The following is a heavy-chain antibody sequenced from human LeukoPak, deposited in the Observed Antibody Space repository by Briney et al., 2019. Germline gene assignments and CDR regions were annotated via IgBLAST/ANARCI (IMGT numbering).Heavy chain of an antibody. Sequence: SETLSLTCAVYGGSFSGYHWSRIRQPPGKGLEWIGEINHSGSTNYNPSLKSRVTISVDTSKNQFSLKLGSVTAADTAVYFCARGNYDYFDSWGQGTLVTVSS. CDR2: INHSGST. V-gene: IGHV4-34*01. CDR1: GGSFSGYH. CDR3: ARGNYDYFDS. J-gene: IGHJ4*02. D-gene: IGHD1-7*01.